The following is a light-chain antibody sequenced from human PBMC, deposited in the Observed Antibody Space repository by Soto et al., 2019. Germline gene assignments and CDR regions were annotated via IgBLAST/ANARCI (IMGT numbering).Light chain of an antibody. V-gene: IGLV2-8*01. Sequence: QSALTQPPSASGSPGQSVTISCAGTSSDVGGYNYVSWYQQHPGKAPKLMIYEVSKRPSGVPDRFSGSKSGNTASLTVSGXXXXXXAXYYCGSXXXXXXXLFGXGT. CDR2: EVS. J-gene: IGLJ2*01. CDR3: GSXXXXXXXL. CDR1: SSDVGGYNY.